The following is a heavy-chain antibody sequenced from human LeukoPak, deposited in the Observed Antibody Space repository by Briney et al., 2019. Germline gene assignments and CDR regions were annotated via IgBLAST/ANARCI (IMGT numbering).Heavy chain of an antibody. CDR3: AGGSGYVDAFDI. V-gene: IGHV3-74*01. J-gene: IGHJ3*02. CDR1: GFTFSSYW. D-gene: IGHD5-12*01. Sequence: GGSLRLSCAASGFTFSSYWMHWVRQAPGKGLVWVSRINSDGSSTSYADSVKGRFTISRDNAKDTLYLQMNSLRAEDTAVYYCAGGSGYVDAFDIWGQGTMVTVSS. CDR2: INSDGSST.